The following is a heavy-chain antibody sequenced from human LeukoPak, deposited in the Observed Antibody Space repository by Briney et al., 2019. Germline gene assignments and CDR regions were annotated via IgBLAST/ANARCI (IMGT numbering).Heavy chain of an antibody. D-gene: IGHD6-13*01. Sequence: PSETLSLTCAVYGGSFSGYYWSWIRQPPGKGLEWIGEINHCGSTNYNPSLKSRVTISVDTSKNQFSLKLSSVTAADTAVYYCARVGSSWYRDAFDIWGQGTMVTVSS. J-gene: IGHJ3*02. CDR2: INHCGST. CDR1: GGSFSGYY. V-gene: IGHV4-34*01. CDR3: ARVGSSWYRDAFDI.